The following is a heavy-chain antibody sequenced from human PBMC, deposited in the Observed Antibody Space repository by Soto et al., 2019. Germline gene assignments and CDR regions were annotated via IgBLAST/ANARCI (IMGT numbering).Heavy chain of an antibody. V-gene: IGHV4-34*01. CDR1: GGSFSGYY. Sequence: KPSETLSLTCAVYGGSFSGYYWSWIRQPPGKGLEWIGEINHSGSTNYNPSLKSRVTISVDTSKNQFSLKLSSVTAADTAVYSCARARDSSGYLSYGFDYWGQGTLVTVSS. D-gene: IGHD3-22*01. CDR3: ARARDSSGYLSYGFDY. CDR2: INHSGST. J-gene: IGHJ4*02.